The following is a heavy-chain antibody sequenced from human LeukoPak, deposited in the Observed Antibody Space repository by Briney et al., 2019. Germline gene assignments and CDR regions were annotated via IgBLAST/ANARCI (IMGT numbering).Heavy chain of an antibody. CDR3: ARSPGNCYGSQSHHYYIDV. CDR2: ISNDGGST. V-gene: IGHV3-64*01. D-gene: IGHD3-10*01. Sequence: GGSLRLSCAASGFTFGSYAMHWVRRAPGKGLESVSAISNDGGSTYYANSVKGRFTISRDNSKNMLYVQMGSLRPEDMAVYYCARSPGNCYGSQSHHYYIDVWGKGTTVTVSS. J-gene: IGHJ6*03. CDR1: GFTFGSYA.